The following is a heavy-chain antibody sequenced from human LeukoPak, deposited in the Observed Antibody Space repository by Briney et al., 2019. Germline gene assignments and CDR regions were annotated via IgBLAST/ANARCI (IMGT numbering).Heavy chain of an antibody. Sequence: SETLSLTCTVSGGSISSGDYYWSWIRQPPGKGLEWIGEINHSGSTNYNPSLKSRVTISVDTSKNQFSLKLSSVTAADTAVYYCARGSQSLGYCSGGSCRAKIFDYWGQGTLVTVSS. CDR2: INHSGST. J-gene: IGHJ4*02. V-gene: IGHV4-39*07. CDR1: GGSISSGDYY. CDR3: ARGSQSLGYCSGGSCRAKIFDY. D-gene: IGHD2-15*01.